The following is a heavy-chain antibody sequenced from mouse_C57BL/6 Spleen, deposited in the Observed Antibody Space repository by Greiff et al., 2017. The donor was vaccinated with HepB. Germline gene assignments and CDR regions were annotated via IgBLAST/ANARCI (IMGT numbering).Heavy chain of an antibody. CDR3: ARETMVTTWYFDV. CDR1: GYSITSGYY. J-gene: IGHJ1*03. D-gene: IGHD2-2*01. Sequence: DVQLQESGPGLVKPSQSLSLTCSVTGYSITSGYYWNWIRQFPGNKLEWMGYISYDGSNNYNPSLKNRISITRDTSKNQFFLKLNSVTTEDTATYYCARETMVTTWYFDVWGTGTTVTVSS. V-gene: IGHV3-6*01. CDR2: ISYDGSN.